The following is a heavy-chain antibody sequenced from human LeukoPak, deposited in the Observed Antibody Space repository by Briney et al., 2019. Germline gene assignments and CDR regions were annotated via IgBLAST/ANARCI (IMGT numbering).Heavy chain of an antibody. CDR1: GFTFSSYA. CDR2: ISGSGGST. J-gene: IGHJ4*02. D-gene: IGHD4-17*01. CDR3: AKDHSRRGYGVTGDY. Sequence: GGSLRLSCAASGFTFSSYAMSWVRQAPGKGLEWVSAISGSGGSTYYADSVKGRFTISRDNSKDTPYLQMNSLRAEDTAVYYCAKDHSRRGYGVTGDYWGQGTLVTVSS. V-gene: IGHV3-23*01.